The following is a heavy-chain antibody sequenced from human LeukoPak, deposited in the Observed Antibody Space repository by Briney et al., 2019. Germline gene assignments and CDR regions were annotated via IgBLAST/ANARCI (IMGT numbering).Heavy chain of an antibody. CDR1: GYTFTGYY. J-gene: IGHJ3*02. V-gene: IGHV1-2*02. D-gene: IGHD6-19*01. CDR2: INPNSGGT. CDR3: ARDVAVAGTLNAFDI. Sequence: ASVKVSCKASGYTFTGYYMHWVRQAPGQGLEWMGWINPNSGGTNYAQKFQGRVTMTRDTSISTAYMELSRLRSDDTAVYYCARDVAVAGTLNAFDIWGQGTMVTVSS.